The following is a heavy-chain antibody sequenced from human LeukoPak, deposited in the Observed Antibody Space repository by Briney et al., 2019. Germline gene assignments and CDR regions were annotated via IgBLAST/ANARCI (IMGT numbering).Heavy chain of an antibody. J-gene: IGHJ6*02. CDR3: ARGSEEDPYYSCYGMDV. CDR1: GFTFSSYA. Sequence: GGSLRLSCAASGFTFSSYAMHWVRQAPGKGLEWVAVISYDGSNKYYADSVKGRFTISRDNSKNTLYLQMNSLRAEDTAVYYCARGSEEDPYYSCYGMDVSGQGTTVTVSS. CDR2: ISYDGSNK. V-gene: IGHV3-30-3*01.